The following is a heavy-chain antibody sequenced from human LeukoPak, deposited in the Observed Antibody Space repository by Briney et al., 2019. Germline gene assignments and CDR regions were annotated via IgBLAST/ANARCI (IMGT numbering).Heavy chain of an antibody. V-gene: IGHV3-30*04. CDR2: ISYDGSHK. J-gene: IGHJ4*02. D-gene: IGHD4-17*01. Sequence: GRSLRLSCAASGFTFSNYAMHWVRQAPGKGLEWVTVISYDGSHKYHADSVKGRFTISRDNSKNTLYLQMNSLRAEDTVVYYCARRNGDYGLDYWGQGTLVTVSS. CDR3: ARRNGDYGLDY. CDR1: GFTFSNYA.